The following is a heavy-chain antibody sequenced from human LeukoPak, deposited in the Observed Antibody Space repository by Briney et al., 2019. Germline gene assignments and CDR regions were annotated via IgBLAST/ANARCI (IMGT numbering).Heavy chain of an antibody. CDR3: ASNQWLDPPDY. CDR1: GFTFSDYY. Sequence: PGGSLRLSCAASGFTFSDYYMSWIRQAPGKGLEWVSYISSSGSTIYYADSVRGRFTISRDNAKNSLYLQMNSLRAEDTAVYYCASNQWLDPPDYWGQGTLVTVSS. V-gene: IGHV3-11*04. CDR2: ISSSGSTI. J-gene: IGHJ4*02. D-gene: IGHD6-19*01.